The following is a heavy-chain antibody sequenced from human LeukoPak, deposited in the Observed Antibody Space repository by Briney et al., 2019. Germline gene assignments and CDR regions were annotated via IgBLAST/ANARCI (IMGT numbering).Heavy chain of an antibody. CDR3: ATMPAVAGLYFDY. D-gene: IGHD6-19*01. CDR1: VYTLTELS. J-gene: IGHJ4*02. V-gene: IGHV1-24*01. CDR2: FDPEDGET. Sequence: SVNVSYMVSVYTLTELSMHWVRQAPGKALEWMGGFDPEDGETIYAQKFQGRVTMTEDTSTDTAYMEPSSLRSEDTAVYYCATMPAVAGLYFDYWGQGTLVTVSS.